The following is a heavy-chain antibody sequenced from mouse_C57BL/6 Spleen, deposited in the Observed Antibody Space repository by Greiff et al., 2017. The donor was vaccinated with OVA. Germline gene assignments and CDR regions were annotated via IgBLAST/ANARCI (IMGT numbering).Heavy chain of an antibody. CDR3: AYYYGSSSYYFDY. CDR2: IYPGSGNT. CDR1: GYTFTDYY. D-gene: IGHD1-1*01. Sequence: QVQLQQSGAELVRPGASVKLSCKASGYTFTDYYINWVKQRPGQGLEWIARIYPGSGNTYYNEKFKGKATLTAEKSSSTAYMQLSSLTSEDSAVYFCAYYYGSSSYYFDYWGQGTTLTVSS. V-gene: IGHV1-76*01. J-gene: IGHJ2*01.